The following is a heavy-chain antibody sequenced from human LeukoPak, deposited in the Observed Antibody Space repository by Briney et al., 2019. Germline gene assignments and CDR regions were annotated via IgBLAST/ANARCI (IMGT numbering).Heavy chain of an antibody. CDR2: ISSSSSYI. D-gene: IGHD6-19*01. J-gene: IGHJ4*02. CDR1: GFTFSSYS. CDR3: ARASSGWYGNFDY. Sequence: GGSLRLSCAASGFTFSSYSMNWVRQAPGKGLEWVSSISSSSSYIYYADSVEGRFTISRDNAKNSLYLQMNSLGAEDTAVYYCARASSGWYGNFDYWGQGTLVTVSS. V-gene: IGHV3-21*01.